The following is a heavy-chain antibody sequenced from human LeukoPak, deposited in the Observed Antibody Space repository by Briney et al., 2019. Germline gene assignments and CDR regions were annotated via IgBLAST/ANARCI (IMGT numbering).Heavy chain of an antibody. D-gene: IGHD7-27*01. CDR2: INPNSGGT. J-gene: IGHJ4*02. CDR1: GYTFTGYY. V-gene: IGHV1-2*02. CDR3: ARDQLGDY. Sequence: ASVKVSCKASGYTFTGYYMHWVRQAPGQGLEWMGWINPNSGGTNYAQKFQGRVTITRDTSASTAYMELSSLRSEDTAVYYCARDQLGDYWGQGTLVTVSS.